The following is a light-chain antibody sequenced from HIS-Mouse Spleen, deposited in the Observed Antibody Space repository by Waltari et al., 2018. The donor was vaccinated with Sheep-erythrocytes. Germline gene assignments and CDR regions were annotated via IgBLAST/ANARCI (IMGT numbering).Light chain of an antibody. CDR2: SNK. CDR3: AAWDDSLNGPV. Sequence: QSVLTQPPSASGTPGQRVTISCSGSSSNIGSNNVNWYQQLPGTAPKLLIYSNKQLPSVCPDRFSGSQAGTSASLAISGLQSEDEADYYCAAWDDSLNGPVFGGGTKLTVL. V-gene: IGLV1-44*01. J-gene: IGLJ3*02. CDR1: SSNIGSNN.